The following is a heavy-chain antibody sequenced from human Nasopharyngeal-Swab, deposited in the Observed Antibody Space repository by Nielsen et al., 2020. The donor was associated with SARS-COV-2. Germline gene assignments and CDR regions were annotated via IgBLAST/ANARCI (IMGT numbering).Heavy chain of an antibody. D-gene: IGHD2-2*01. CDR2: ISYDGSNK. V-gene: IGHV3-30-3*01. J-gene: IGHJ3*02. CDR3: ARERPADRAFDI. CDR1: GFTFSSYA. Sequence: GESLKISCAASGFTFSSYAMHWVRQAPGKGLEWMAVISYDGSNKYYADSVKGRFTISRDNSKNTLYLQMNSLRAEDTAVYYCARERPADRAFDIWGQGTMVTVSS.